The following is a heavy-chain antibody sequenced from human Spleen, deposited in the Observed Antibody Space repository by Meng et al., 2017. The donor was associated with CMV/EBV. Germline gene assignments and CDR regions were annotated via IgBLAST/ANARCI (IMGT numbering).Heavy chain of an antibody. CDR1: GYTFTDYY. J-gene: IGHJ4*02. CDR2: INPNSGGT. D-gene: IGHD5-18*01. V-gene: IGHV1-2*02. Sequence: ASVKVSCKASGYTFTDYYIHWVRQAPGQGLEWMGWINPNSGGTNYAQKFQGRATMTRDTSIRTGYMELSRLRSADTATYYCARDRGGFSYGLDYWGQGMLVTVSS. CDR3: ARDRGGFSYGLDY.